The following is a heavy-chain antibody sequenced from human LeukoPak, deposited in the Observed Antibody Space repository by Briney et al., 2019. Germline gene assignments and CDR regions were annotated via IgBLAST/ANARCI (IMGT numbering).Heavy chain of an antibody. Sequence: GGSLRLSCAASGFTFNSYVMNWVRQAPGKGLEWVSYISSSSRTIYYADSVKGRFTISRDNARNSLYLQLNSLRDEDTAVYYCATVVTGAYYFDYWGQGTLVTVSS. V-gene: IGHV3-48*02. J-gene: IGHJ4*02. CDR1: GFTFNSYV. D-gene: IGHD2-21*01. CDR2: ISSSSRTI. CDR3: ATVVTGAYYFDY.